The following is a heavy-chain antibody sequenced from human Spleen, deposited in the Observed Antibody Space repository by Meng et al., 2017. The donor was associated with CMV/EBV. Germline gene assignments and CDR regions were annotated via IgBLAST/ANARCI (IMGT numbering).Heavy chain of an antibody. Sequence: GESLKISCAASGFTFSTYAMTWVRQPPGKGPEWVSGISGSGGSTYYADSVKGRFTISRDNSKNTLYLQMNSLRAEDTAVYYCARVPAASDAFDIWGQGTMVTVSS. CDR1: GFTFSTYA. CDR2: ISGSGGST. J-gene: IGHJ3*02. D-gene: IGHD2-2*01. CDR3: ARVPAASDAFDI. V-gene: IGHV3-23*01.